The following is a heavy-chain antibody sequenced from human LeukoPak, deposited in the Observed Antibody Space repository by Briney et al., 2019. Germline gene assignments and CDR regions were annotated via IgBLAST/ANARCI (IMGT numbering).Heavy chain of an antibody. CDR1: GFIVSGNY. V-gene: IGHV3-53*01. D-gene: IGHD5/OR15-5a*01. J-gene: IGHJ3*02. CDR2: IYSGGKT. CDR3: ARMSRDAFEI. Sequence: HPGGSLRLSCAASGFIVSGNYMSWVRQAPGKGLEGVSVIYSGGKTYYADSVKGRFTISRNNSKNTLYLQINGLRAEDTAVYYCARMSRDAFEIWGQGTMVTVSS.